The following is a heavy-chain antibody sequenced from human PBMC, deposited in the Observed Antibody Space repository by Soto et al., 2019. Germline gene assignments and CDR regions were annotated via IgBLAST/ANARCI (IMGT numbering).Heavy chain of an antibody. CDR2: ISSTTNYI. J-gene: IGHJ4*02. CDR1: GFTFTRYS. V-gene: IGHV3-21*06. CDR3: ARESEDLTSNFDY. Sequence: EVQLVESGGGLVKPGGSLRLSCAASGFTFTRYSMNWVRQAPGKGLEWVSSISSTTNYIYYGDSMKGRFTISRDNAKNSLYLEINSLRAEYTAVYYCARESEDLTSNFDYWGQGTLVTVSS.